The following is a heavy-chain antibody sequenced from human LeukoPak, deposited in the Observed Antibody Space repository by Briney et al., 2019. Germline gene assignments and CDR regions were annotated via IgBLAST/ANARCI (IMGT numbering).Heavy chain of an antibody. D-gene: IGHD1-26*01. CDR2: IGISADT. Sequence: GGSLRLSCVGSGFTFSNHAMHWVRQPPGKGLEWVSAIGISADTFYVGSVKGRFTISRENGENSLYLQMNNRGVEDTAIYYCARQNSPHGNFDYWGQGTLVAVSS. CDR1: GFTFSNHA. V-gene: IGHV3-13*01. CDR3: ARQNSPHGNFDY. J-gene: IGHJ4*02.